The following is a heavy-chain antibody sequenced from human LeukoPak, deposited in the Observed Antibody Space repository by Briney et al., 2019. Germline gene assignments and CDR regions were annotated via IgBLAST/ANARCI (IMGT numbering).Heavy chain of an antibody. CDR1: GGTFSSYA. V-gene: IGHV1-69*04. J-gene: IGHJ4*02. CDR2: IIPIFGIA. Sequence: ASVKVSCKASGGTFSSYAISWVRQAPGQGLEWMGRIIPIFGIANYARKFQGRVTITADKSTSTAYMELSSLRSEDTAVYYCARDPYGGNSSVDYWGQGTLVTVSS. CDR3: ARDPYGGNSSVDY. D-gene: IGHD4-23*01.